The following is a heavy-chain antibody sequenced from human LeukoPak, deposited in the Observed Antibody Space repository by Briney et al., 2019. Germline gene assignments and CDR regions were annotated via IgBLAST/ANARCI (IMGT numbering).Heavy chain of an antibody. V-gene: IGHV1-18*01. CDR1: GYTFTSYG. D-gene: IGHD3-10*01. CDR2: ISAYNGNT. Sequence: GASVKVSCKASGYTFTSYGISWVRQAPGQGLEWMGWISAYNGNTNYAQKLQGRVTMTTDTSTSTAYMELRSLRSDDTAVYYCARLITMVRGVIMYYSLRYWGQGTLVTGSS. CDR3: ARLITMVRGVIMYYSLRY. J-gene: IGHJ4*02.